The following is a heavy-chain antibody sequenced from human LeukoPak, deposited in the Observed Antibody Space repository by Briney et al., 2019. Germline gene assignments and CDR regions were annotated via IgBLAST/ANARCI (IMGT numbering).Heavy chain of an antibody. J-gene: IGHJ6*03. Sequence: ASVKVSCKASGYTFTSFYIYWVRQAPGQGLEWMGIMNPSGGSTNYAQKFQGRVTITADESTSTAYMELSSLRSEDTAVYYCARGAPAAEMDYYYYYMDVWGKGTTVTVSS. CDR1: GYTFTSFY. V-gene: IGHV1-46*01. CDR3: ARGAPAAEMDYYYYYMDV. CDR2: MNPSGGST. D-gene: IGHD2-2*01.